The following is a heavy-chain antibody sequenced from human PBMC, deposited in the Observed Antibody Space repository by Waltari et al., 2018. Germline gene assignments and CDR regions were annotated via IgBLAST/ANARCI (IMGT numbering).Heavy chain of an antibody. Sequence: EVQLVESGGGLIQPGGSLSLSCPASGFIVSRNYMSWVRQAPGKGREWVSLIYSDGGTYYADSVKGRFTISRDNSKNTLYLQMNSLRAEDTAVYYCARSEPYSSGPRGAFDIWGQGTMVTVSS. J-gene: IGHJ3*02. D-gene: IGHD6-19*01. V-gene: IGHV3-53*01. CDR3: ARSEPYSSGPRGAFDI. CDR2: IYSDGGT. CDR1: GFIVSRNY.